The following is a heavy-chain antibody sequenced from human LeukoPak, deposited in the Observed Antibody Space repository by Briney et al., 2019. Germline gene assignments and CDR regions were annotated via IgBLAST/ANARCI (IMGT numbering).Heavy chain of an antibody. V-gene: IGHV3-30*02. CDR2: VRYDGIDK. J-gene: IGHJ6*03. CDR3: AKVLPLTFYYMDV. CDR1: GVTFATYG. D-gene: IGHD4/OR15-4a*01. Sequence: GGSLRLSCAASGVTFATYGMHWVLQAPGKGLEWVAFVRYDGIDKYYGDSVKGRFIISRHNSKNTLYLQMNSLRVEDTAVYFCAKVLPLTFYYMDVWGQGTTVTVS.